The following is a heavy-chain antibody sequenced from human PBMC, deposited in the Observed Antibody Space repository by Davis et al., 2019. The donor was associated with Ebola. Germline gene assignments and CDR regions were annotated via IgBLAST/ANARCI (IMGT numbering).Heavy chain of an antibody. CDR1: GNSFTSHW. CDR2: IYTGDSDT. V-gene: IGHV5-51*01. J-gene: IGHJ4*02. D-gene: IGHD7-27*01. Sequence: GESLKISCKDSGNSFTSHWIGWVRQMPGKGLEWMGIIYTGDSDTRYSPSFQGQVTISADKSITTAYLQWSSLRASDTAMYYCARQGNWAFDYWGQGTLVTVSS. CDR3: ARQGNWAFDY.